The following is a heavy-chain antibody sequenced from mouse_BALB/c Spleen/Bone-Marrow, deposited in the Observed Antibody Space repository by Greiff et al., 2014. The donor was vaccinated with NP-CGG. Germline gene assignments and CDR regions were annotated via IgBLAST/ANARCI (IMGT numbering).Heavy chain of an antibody. CDR1: GYSITSDYA. CDR3: GRQFAF. Sequence: EVQLQQSGPGLVKPSQSLSLTCTVTGYSITSDYAWNWIRQSPGNKLEWMGYISYSGSTSYNPSLKSRISITRDTSKNQFFLQLNSVTTEDTATYYCGRQFAFWGQGTLVTVSA. J-gene: IGHJ3*01. V-gene: IGHV3-2*02. CDR2: ISYSGST.